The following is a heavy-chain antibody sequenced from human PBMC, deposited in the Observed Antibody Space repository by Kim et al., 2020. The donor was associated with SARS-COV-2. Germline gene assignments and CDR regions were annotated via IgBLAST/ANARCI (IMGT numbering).Heavy chain of an antibody. CDR1: GYSFTSYS. D-gene: IGHD1-1*01. J-gene: IGHJ4*02. Sequence: GESLKISCQGSGYSFTSYSITWVRQMPRKGLEWMGRIDPSDSYTSYIPSFQGHITISADESISTAYLQWSSLRASDTAIYYCARHGSGDRVGLGRLQLALDHCGQGTLVTVSS. CDR3: ARHGSGDRVGLGRLQLALDH. V-gene: IGHV5-10-1*01. CDR2: IDPSDSYT.